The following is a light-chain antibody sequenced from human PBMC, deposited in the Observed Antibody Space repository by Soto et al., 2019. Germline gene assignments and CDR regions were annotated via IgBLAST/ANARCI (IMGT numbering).Light chain of an antibody. J-gene: IGKJ1*01. CDR2: GAS. Sequence: EVVLTQSPATLSLSPGERATLSCMASQSVSSSYLAWYQQKPGQAPSLLIYGASSRATGIPDRFSGSGSGTEFTHTISRLEPEDFAVSYCQQYDSSPRTFGQGTKVEIK. CDR3: QQYDSSPRT. V-gene: IGKV3-20*01. CDR1: QSVSSSY.